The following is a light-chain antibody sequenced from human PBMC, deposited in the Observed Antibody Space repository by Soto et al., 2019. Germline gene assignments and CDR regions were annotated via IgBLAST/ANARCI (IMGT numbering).Light chain of an antibody. CDR2: GAS. CDR3: QQYNDWPRT. CDR1: QSVGSN. J-gene: IGKJ1*01. V-gene: IGKV3-15*01. Sequence: EIVMTQSPATLSVSPGEGATLSCRASQSVGSNLAWYQQKPGQAPRLLVYGASTRATGFPARFSGSGSDTEFTLTISSRQSEDFAVYYCQQYNDWPRTFGQGTKVEIK.